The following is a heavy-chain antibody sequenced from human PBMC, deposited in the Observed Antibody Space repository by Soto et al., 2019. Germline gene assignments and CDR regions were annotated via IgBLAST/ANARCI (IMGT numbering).Heavy chain of an antibody. D-gene: IGHD1-7*01. CDR1: GHSIISYG. J-gene: IGHJ4*02. V-gene: IGHV1-18*01. Sequence: GASVKVSCKASGHSIISYGINWVRQVPGQGLEWMGWISANSDNTNYAQKFQGRVTMNTDASTSTAYMELGSLTSDDTAVYYCARVQNWNYAVAYWGQGTLVTVSS. CDR3: ARVQNWNYAVAY. CDR2: ISANSDNT.